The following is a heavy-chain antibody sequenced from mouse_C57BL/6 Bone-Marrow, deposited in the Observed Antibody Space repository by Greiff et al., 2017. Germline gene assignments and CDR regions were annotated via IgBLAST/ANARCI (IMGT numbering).Heavy chain of an antibody. Sequence: VQLVESGAELARPGASVKLSCKASGYTFTSYGISWVKQRTGQGLEWIGEIYPRSGNTYYNEKFKGKATLTADKSSSTAYMELRSLTSEDSAVYFCARRRHMVTTKYYFDYWGQGTTLTVSS. V-gene: IGHV1-81*01. CDR2: IYPRSGNT. CDR1: GYTFTSYG. D-gene: IGHD2-2*01. CDR3: ARRRHMVTTKYYFDY. J-gene: IGHJ2*01.